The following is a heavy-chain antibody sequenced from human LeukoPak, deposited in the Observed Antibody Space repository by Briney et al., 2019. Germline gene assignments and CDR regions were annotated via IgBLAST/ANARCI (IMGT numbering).Heavy chain of an antibody. J-gene: IGHJ4*02. CDR1: GFTFSSYA. Sequence: GGSLRLSCAASGFTFSSYAMSWVRQAPGKGLEWVSAISGSGGSTYYADSVKGRFTISRDNSKNTLYLQMNSLRSEDTAVYYCARDLSGTTPGYWGQGTLVTVSS. CDR3: ARDLSGTTPGY. D-gene: IGHD1-14*01. V-gene: IGHV3-23*01. CDR2: ISGSGGST.